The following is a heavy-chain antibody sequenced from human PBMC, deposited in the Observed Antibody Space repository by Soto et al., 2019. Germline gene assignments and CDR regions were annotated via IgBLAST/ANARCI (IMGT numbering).Heavy chain of an antibody. CDR3: AKDVPDQLSWFDP. CDR1: GFTFSSYA. J-gene: IGHJ5*02. D-gene: IGHD3-10*02. Sequence: SGGSLRLSCAASGFTFSSYAMSWVRQAPGKGLEWVSVISGSVGSTYYADSVKGRFTISRDNSKNTLYLQMNSLRAEDTAVYYCAKDVPDQLSWFDPWGQGTLVTVSS. CDR2: ISGSVGST. V-gene: IGHV3-23*01.